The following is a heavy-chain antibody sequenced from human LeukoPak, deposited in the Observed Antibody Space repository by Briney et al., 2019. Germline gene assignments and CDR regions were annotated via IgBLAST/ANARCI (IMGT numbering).Heavy chain of an antibody. CDR3: ARGRGPIAPGHSWFDP. CDR1: GGSISSYY. Sequence: SETLSLTCTVSGGSISSYYWSWIRQPPGKGLEWIGYIYYSESTNYNPSLKSRVTISVDTSKNQLSLKLSSVTAADTAVYYCARGRGPIAPGHSWFDPWGQGTLVTVSS. V-gene: IGHV4-59*08. CDR2: IYYSEST. J-gene: IGHJ5*02. D-gene: IGHD3-10*01.